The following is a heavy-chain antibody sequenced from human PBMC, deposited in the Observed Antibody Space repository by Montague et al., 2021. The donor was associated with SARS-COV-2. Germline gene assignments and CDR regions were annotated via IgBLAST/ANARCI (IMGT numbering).Heavy chain of an antibody. CDR2: IYYSGST. D-gene: IGHD4-11*01. J-gene: IGHJ5*02. CDR3: AREDYSNAWFDP. CDR1: GGSTSSYY. Sequence: SETLSLTCTVSGGSTSSYYWSWIRQPPGKGLEWIGYIYYSGSTNYNPSLKSRVTISVDTSKNQFSLKLSSVTAADTAVYYCAREDYSNAWFDPWGQGTLVTVSS. V-gene: IGHV4-59*01.